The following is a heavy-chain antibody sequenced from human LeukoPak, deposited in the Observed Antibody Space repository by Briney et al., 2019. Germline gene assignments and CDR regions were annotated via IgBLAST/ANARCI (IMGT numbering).Heavy chain of an antibody. CDR1: GYTFTSYG. CDR3: AKTPLTYYDFWSGFDY. Sequence: GASVKVSCKASGYTFTSYGISWVRQAPGQGLEWMGWISAYNGNTNYAQKLQGRVTMTTDTSTSTAYMELRSLRSDDTAVYYCAKTPLTYYDFWSGFDYWGQGTLVTVSS. V-gene: IGHV1-18*01. D-gene: IGHD3-3*01. J-gene: IGHJ4*02. CDR2: ISAYNGNT.